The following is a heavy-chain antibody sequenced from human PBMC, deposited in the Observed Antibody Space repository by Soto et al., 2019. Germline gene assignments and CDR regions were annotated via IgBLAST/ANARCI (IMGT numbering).Heavy chain of an antibody. V-gene: IGHV3-30*04. CDR3: VRPRGSDVLRVGYFDY. CDR2: ISYDGKTV. CDR1: GFTFSGYA. J-gene: IGHJ4*02. Sequence: QVYLVESGGGVVQPGRSLRLSCAASGFTFSGYAMHWVRQAPDKGLEWVAVISYDGKTVLYADSVKGRFTFSRDNSRNTLDVQMSSLGVEDTAVYYCVRPRGSDVLRVGYFDYWGQGPLVTASS. D-gene: IGHD1-26*01.